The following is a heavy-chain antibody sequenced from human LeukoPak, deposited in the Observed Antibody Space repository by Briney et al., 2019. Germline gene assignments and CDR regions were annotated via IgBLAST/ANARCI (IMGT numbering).Heavy chain of an antibody. CDR2: ISPNSGDT. CDR1: GYTFTGRY. CDR3: ARARQGAGTYAFDI. V-gene: IGHV1-2*02. D-gene: IGHD6-13*01. J-gene: IGHJ3*02. Sequence: GASVKVPCKASGYTFTGRYMQWVRQAPGQGLEWMGWISPNSGDTLHAQKFQGRVTMARDTSINTAYMELSNLRSDDTAVYYCARARQGAGTYAFDIWGQGTMVTVSS.